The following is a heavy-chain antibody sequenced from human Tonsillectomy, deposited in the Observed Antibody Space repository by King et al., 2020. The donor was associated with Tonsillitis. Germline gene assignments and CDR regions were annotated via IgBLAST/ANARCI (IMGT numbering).Heavy chain of an antibody. CDR3: AGDIWPPYYVDY. D-gene: IGHD3-10*01. V-gene: IGHV3-21*01. Sequence: VQLVESGGGLVKPGESLRLSCAASGVTFSSYSMNWVRQAPGKGLEWVSSISSSSIYIHYPDSVKGRFTISRDNAKNSPSLQMNSLRAEDTALYYCAGDIWPPYYVDYWGQGTLVTVSS. CDR2: ISSSSIYI. CDR1: GVTFSSYS. J-gene: IGHJ4*02.